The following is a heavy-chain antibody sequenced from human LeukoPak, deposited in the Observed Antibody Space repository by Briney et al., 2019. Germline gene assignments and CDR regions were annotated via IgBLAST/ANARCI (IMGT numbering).Heavy chain of an antibody. V-gene: IGHV3-21*01. CDR2: ISTTSDYI. Sequence: GGSLRLSCAASGFTFSNYDMSWVRQAPGKGLEWVSSISTTSDYIYYAGSVKGRFTVSRDNAKNSLFLQMNSLRAEDTAVYYCARGVGVTIRTSNFDYWGQGPLVTASS. CDR3: ARGVGVTIRTSNFDY. D-gene: IGHD1-26*01. J-gene: IGHJ4*02. CDR1: GFTFSNYD.